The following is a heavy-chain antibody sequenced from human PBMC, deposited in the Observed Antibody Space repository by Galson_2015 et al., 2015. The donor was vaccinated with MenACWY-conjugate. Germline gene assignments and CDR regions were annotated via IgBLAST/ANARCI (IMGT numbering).Heavy chain of an antibody. J-gene: IGHJ4*02. Sequence: SLRLSCAASGFTFSEYYMTWVRQAPGKGLEWVSYIGKSSDYANYADSVKGRFTISRDNAKNSLYLQMNSLRAEDTAVYYCARVKGSWANDYWGQGTLLTVSS. CDR1: GFTFSEYY. D-gene: IGHD3-16*01. V-gene: IGHV3-11*05. CDR2: IGKSSDYA. CDR3: ARVKGSWANDY.